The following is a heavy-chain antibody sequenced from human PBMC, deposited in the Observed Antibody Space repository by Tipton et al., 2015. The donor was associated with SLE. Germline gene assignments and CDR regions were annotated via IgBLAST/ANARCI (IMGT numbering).Heavy chain of an antibody. V-gene: IGHV3-7*05. J-gene: IGHJ3*02. CDR3: ARESGSSLHDAFDI. D-gene: IGHD1-26*01. CDR2: IKQDGSEK. CDR1: GFTFSSYW. Sequence: SGFTFSSYWMSWVRQAPGKGLEWVANIKQDGSEKYYVDSVKGRFTISRDNAKNSLYLQMNSLRAEDTAVYYCARESGSSLHDAFDIWGQGTMVTVSS.